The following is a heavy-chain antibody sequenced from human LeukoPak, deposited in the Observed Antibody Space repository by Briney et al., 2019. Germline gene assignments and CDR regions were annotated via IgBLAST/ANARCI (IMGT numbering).Heavy chain of an antibody. J-gene: IGHJ5*02. V-gene: IGHV3-11*04. CDR1: GFTFSDYY. D-gene: IGHD6-13*01. CDR2: ITSSDSTT. Sequence: GGSLRLSCAASGFTFSDYYMNWIRQAPGKGLEWVSFITSSDSTTYYADSVKGRFTFSRDNAKNSLFLQMNSLRAEDTAIYYCARARRKADWFDPWGQGTLVTVSS. CDR3: ARARRKADWFDP.